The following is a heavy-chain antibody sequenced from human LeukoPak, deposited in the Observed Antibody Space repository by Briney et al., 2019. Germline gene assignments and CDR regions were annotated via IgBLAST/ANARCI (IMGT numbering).Heavy chain of an antibody. D-gene: IGHD2-21*02. CDR3: ARRPYCGGDCYYDY. V-gene: IGHV4-59*01. J-gene: IGHJ4*02. Sequence: SETLSLTCAVYGGSFSGYYWSWIRQPPGEGLEWIGYIYYSGNTNYNPSLKSRVTIAVDTSNNQVSLKLNSVTAADTAVYYCARRPYCGGDCYYDYWGQGTLVTVSS. CDR2: IYYSGNT. CDR1: GGSFSGYY.